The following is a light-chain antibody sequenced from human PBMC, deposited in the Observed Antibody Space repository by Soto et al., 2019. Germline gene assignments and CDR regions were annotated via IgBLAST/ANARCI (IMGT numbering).Light chain of an antibody. Sequence: DIQMTQSPSTLSASVGDRVTITCRASQSISSWLAWYQQKPGKAPKLLIYKASSLESGVPSRFSGSGSGKEFTLTISSLQPDDFATYYCQQYNSLWTFGQGTKVDIK. CDR3: QQYNSLWT. CDR2: KAS. CDR1: QSISSW. V-gene: IGKV1-5*03. J-gene: IGKJ1*01.